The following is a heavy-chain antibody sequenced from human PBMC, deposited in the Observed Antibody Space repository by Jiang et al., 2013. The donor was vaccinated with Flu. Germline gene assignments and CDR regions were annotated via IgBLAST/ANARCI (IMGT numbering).Heavy chain of an antibody. Sequence: SLTCTVSGGPISSSSHYWGWIRQPPGKGLEWIGSMHYSGRTHDNPSLKSRVTTSVDTSKNQLSLKLSSVTAADKAVYYCARHGDRGVMSHFDYWGQGTLVTVSS. CDR2: MHYSGRT. V-gene: IGHV4-39*07. D-gene: IGHD3-10*01. CDR1: GGPISSSSHY. CDR3: ARHGDRGVMSHFDY. J-gene: IGHJ4*02.